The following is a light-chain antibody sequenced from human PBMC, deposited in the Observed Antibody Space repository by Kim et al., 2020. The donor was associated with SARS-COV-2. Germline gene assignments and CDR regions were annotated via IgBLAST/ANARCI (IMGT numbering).Light chain of an antibody. V-gene: IGLV3-1*01. Sequence: SGSRGQTASITCSGDKLGDKYACWYQQKPGQSPVLVIYQDTKRPSGIPERFSGSNSGNTATLTISGTQAMDEADYYCQAWDSSTKVFGTGTKVTVL. CDR3: QAWDSSTKV. J-gene: IGLJ1*01. CDR2: QDT. CDR1: KLGDKY.